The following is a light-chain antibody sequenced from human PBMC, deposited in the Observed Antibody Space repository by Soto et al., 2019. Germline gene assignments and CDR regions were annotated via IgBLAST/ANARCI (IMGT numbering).Light chain of an antibody. Sequence: QSVLTQPPSASGSPGQSVTISCTGTSSDVGGYNYVSWYQQHPGKAPKLMIYEVSKRPTGVPDRFSGSKSGKTASLTVSGLQAEDEADYYCSSYTSSSIRVFGGGTQLTVL. CDR2: EVS. J-gene: IGLJ7*01. V-gene: IGLV2-8*01. CDR3: SSYTSSSIRV. CDR1: SSDVGGYNY.